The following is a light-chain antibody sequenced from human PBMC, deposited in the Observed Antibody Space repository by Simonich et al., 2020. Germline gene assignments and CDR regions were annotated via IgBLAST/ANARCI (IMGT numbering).Light chain of an antibody. CDR3: SSYTSSSTLPV. Sequence: QSALTQPPSASGSPGQSVTISCTGTSSDVGGYNYVSWYQQHPGKAPKLMIYEVSKRPSGFSNRFSGSKSGNTASLTISGLQAEDEADYYCSSYTSSSTLPVFGGGTKLTVL. J-gene: IGLJ2*01. V-gene: IGLV2-14*01. CDR2: EVS. CDR1: SSDVGGYNY.